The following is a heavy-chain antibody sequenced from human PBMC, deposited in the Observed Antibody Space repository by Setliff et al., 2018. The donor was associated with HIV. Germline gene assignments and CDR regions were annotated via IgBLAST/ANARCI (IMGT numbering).Heavy chain of an antibody. CDR2: ISGSGSTT. J-gene: IGHJ4*02. CDR3: AKGSGFHDY. V-gene: IGHV3-23*01. Sequence: PGGSLRLSCAASGFTFTSYAMNWVRQAPGKGLEWVSSISGSGSTTYYADSVKGRLTISRDNSQNALYLHMNSLRAEDTAVYYCAKGSGFHDYWGQGTRVTVSS. D-gene: IGHD6-19*01. CDR1: GFTFTSYA.